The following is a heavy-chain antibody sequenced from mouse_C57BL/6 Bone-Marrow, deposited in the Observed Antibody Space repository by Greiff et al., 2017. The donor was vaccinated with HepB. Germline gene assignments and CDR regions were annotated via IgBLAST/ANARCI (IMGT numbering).Heavy chain of an antibody. V-gene: IGHV1-55*01. CDR1: GYTFTSYW. J-gene: IGHJ3*01. CDR2: IYPGSGST. CDR3: ARWGEGYWFAY. D-gene: IGHD2-2*01. Sequence: QVQLKQPGAELVKPGASVKMSCKASGYTFTSYWMTWVKQRPGQGLEWIGDIYPGSGSTNYNEKFKSKATLTVDTSSSTAYMQLSSLTSEDSAVYYCARWGEGYWFAYWGQGTLVTVSA.